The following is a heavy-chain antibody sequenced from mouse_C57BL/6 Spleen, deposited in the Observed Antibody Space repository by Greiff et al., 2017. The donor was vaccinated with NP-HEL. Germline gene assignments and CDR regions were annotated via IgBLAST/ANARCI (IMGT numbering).Heavy chain of an antibody. CDR1: GYTFTSYG. D-gene: IGHD3-2*02. V-gene: IGHV1-81*01. CDR3: AKEYSTGLMDY. CDR2: IYPRSGNT. J-gene: IGHJ4*01. Sequence: QVQLKESGAELARPGASVKLSCKASGYTFTSYGISWVKQRTGQGLEWIGEIYPRSGNTYYNEKFKGKATLTADKSSSTAYMELRSLTSEDSAVYFGAKEYSTGLMDYWGQGTSVTVSS.